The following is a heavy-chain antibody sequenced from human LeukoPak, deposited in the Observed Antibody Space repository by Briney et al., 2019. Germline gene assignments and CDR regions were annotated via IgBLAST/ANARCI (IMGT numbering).Heavy chain of an antibody. CDR2: INWNGGST. J-gene: IGHJ4*02. V-gene: IGHV3-20*04. Sequence: GGSLRLSCAASGFTLHDYGMSWVRQGPGKGLEWVSGINWNGGSTGYADSVKGRFTISRDNAKNSLYLQMNSLRAEDTAVYYCARPKGYYFDYWGQGTLVTVSS. CDR3: ARPKGYYFDY. CDR1: GFTLHDYG.